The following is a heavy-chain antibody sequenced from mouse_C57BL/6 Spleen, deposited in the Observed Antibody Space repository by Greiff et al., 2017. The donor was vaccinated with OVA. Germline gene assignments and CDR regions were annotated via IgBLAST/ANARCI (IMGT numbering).Heavy chain of an antibody. V-gene: IGHV1-4*01. D-gene: IGHD1-1*01. CDR2: INPSSGYT. CDR3: AREFYLDY. J-gene: IGHJ2*01. CDR1: GYTFTSYT. Sequence: QVQLKQSGAELARPGASVKMSCKASGYTFTSYTMHWVKQRPGQGLEWIGYINPSSGYTKYNQKFKDKATLTADTSSSTAYMQLSSLTSEDSAVYYCAREFYLDYWGQGTTLTVSS.